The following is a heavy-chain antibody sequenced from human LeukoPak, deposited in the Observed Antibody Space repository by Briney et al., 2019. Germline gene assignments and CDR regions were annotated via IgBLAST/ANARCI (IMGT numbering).Heavy chain of an antibody. CDR3: ARDGTYTDYDPDFDI. V-gene: IGHV3-7*04. CDR1: GFTFSRFW. CDR2: IKQDGSEK. Sequence: GGSLRLSCAASGFTFSRFWMSWVRQAPGKGLEWVANIKQDGSEKYYVDSVKGRFTISRDNAKNSLYLQMNSLRAEDAAVFYCARDGTYTDYDPDFDIWGQGTLVTVSS. J-gene: IGHJ4*02. D-gene: IGHD5-12*01.